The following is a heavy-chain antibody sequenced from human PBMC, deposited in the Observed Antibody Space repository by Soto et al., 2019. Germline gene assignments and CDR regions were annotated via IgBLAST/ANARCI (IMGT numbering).Heavy chain of an antibody. Sequence: QVQLVQSGAEVKKPGASVKVSCKASGYTFTSYDINWVRQATGQGLEWMGWMNPNSGNTGYAQKFQGRVTMTMNTAISTAYMELCSLRSEDTAEYYCAREVFYGSGSYSTYNSFDPWGQGTLVTVSS. CDR2: MNPNSGNT. CDR1: GYTFTSYD. D-gene: IGHD3-10*01. CDR3: AREVFYGSGSYSTYNSFDP. J-gene: IGHJ5*02. V-gene: IGHV1-8*01.